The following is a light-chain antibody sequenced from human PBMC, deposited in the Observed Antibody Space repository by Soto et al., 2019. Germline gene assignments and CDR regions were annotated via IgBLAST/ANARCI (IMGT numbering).Light chain of an antibody. CDR3: QQLNSYPIT. J-gene: IGKJ5*01. CDR1: HGIISY. CDR2: AAS. V-gene: IGKV1-9*01. Sequence: DIQLTQSPSFLSASVGDRVTITCRASHGIISYLAWYQQKPGKAPKLLIYAASTLQSGVPSRLSGSGSGTEFTLTISSLQPEDFATYYCQQLNSYPITFGQRTRLEIK.